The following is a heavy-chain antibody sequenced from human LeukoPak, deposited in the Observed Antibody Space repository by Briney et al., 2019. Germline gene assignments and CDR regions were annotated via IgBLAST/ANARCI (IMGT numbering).Heavy chain of an antibody. V-gene: IGHV1-69*05. D-gene: IGHD2-2*01. CDR1: GGTFSSYA. Sequence: SVKVSCKASGGTFSSYAISWVRQAPGQGLEWMGGIIPIFGTANYAQKFQGRVTITTDESTSTAYMELSSLRSGDTAVYYCARGTIVVVPAAFYYYMDVWGKGTTVTVSS. CDR3: ARGTIVVVPAAFYYYMDV. J-gene: IGHJ6*03. CDR2: IIPIFGTA.